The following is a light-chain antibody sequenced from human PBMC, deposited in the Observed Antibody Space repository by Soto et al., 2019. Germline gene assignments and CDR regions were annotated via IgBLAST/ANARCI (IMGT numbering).Light chain of an antibody. CDR1: HSISVW. J-gene: IGKJ1*01. V-gene: IGKV1-5*03. CDR2: QAS. Sequence: DIQMTQSPSTLSSSVGDRVTITCRASHSISVWLAWYQQKPGKAPKLLIYQASTLESGVPSRFSGRGSGTDFTLTISSLQPDDFATYYCQQYETFSGTFGPGTKVDIK. CDR3: QQYETFSGT.